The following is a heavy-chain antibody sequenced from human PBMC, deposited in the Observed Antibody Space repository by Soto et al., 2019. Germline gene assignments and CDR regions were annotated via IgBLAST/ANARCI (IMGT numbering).Heavy chain of an antibody. CDR2: INTNTGNP. D-gene: IGHD1-26*01. V-gene: IGHV7-4-1*01. CDR3: ARQYSGSYPYHDAFDI. J-gene: IGHJ3*02. Sequence: QVQLVQSGSELKKPGASVKVSCKASGYTFTSYAMNWVRQAPGQGLEWMGWINTNTGNPTYAQGFTGRFVFSLDTSVSTTYLQICSLKAEDTAVYYCARQYSGSYPYHDAFDIWGQGTMVTVSS. CDR1: GYTFTSYA.